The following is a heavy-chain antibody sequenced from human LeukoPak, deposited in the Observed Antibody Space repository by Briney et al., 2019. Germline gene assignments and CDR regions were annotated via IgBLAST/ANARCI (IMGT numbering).Heavy chain of an antibody. CDR1: GGTFSSYT. Sequence: SVKVSCKASGGTFSSYTINWVRQAPGQGLEWMGGIIPVFGTANYVQKFQGRVTITADESTSTAYMELSSLRSEGTAVYYCATRESGWYRPNDYWGQGTLVTVSS. V-gene: IGHV1-69*13. CDR2: IIPVFGTA. CDR3: ATRESGWYRPNDY. D-gene: IGHD6-19*01. J-gene: IGHJ4*02.